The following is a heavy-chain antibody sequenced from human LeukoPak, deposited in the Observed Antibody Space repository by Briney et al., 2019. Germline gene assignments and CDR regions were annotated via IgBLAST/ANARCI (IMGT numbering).Heavy chain of an antibody. J-gene: IGHJ4*02. V-gene: IGHV3-74*01. D-gene: IGHD3-9*01. CDR2: INSDGSST. CDR1: GFTFSSSW. Sequence: PGGSLRLSCAASGFTFSSSWMHWVRQAPEKGLVWVSRINSDGSSTSYADSVKGRFTISGDNSKNTLYLHMNSLRAEDTAVYYCAKDDGYYDILTGPCYFDYWGQGTLVTVSS. CDR3: AKDDGYYDILTGPCYFDY.